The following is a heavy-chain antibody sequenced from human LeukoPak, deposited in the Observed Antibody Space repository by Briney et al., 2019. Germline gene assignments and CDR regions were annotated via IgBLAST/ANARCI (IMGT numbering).Heavy chain of an antibody. J-gene: IGHJ4*02. CDR3: AKETLPTTANGGYFDY. Sequence: GRSLRLSCAASGFTFSSYGMHWVRQAPGKGLEWVSFILYDGSTKYYADSVKGRFTISRDNSKNTLYLQMNSLSAEDTAVYYCAKETLPTTANGGYFDYWGQGTLVTVSS. V-gene: IGHV3-30*02. D-gene: IGHD1-1*01. CDR1: GFTFSSYG. CDR2: ILYDGSTK.